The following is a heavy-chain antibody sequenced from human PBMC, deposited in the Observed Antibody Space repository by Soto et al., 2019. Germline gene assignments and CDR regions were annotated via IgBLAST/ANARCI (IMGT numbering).Heavy chain of an antibody. CDR1: GGTFSSYA. J-gene: IGHJ4*02. D-gene: IGHD2-21*02. CDR3: ARESPEVVVTAPSPYYFDY. CDR2: IIPIFGTA. V-gene: IGHV1-69*13. Sequence: SVKVSCKASGGTFSSYAISWVRQAPGQGLEWMGGIIPIFGTANYAQKFQGRVTITADESTSTAYMELSSLRSEDTAVYYCARESPEVVVTAPSPYYFDYWGQGTLVTVSS.